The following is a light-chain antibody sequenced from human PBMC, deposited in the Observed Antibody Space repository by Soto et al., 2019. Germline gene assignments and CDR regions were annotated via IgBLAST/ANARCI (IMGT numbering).Light chain of an antibody. CDR2: AAS. V-gene: IGKV1-27*01. CDR1: QAISKY. Sequence: DIQMTQSPSSLSASVGDRFTITFLASQAISKYLAWYQQKPGKVPKLLIYAASTLHSGVPSRFSGSGSGTDFTLTISSLQPEDVATYYCQRYNSAPWTFGPGTKVDIK. J-gene: IGKJ1*01. CDR3: QRYNSAPWT.